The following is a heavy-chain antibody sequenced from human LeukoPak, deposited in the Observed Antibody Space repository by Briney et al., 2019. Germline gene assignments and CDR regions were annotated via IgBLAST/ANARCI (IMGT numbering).Heavy chain of an antibody. CDR1: GFTFSSYS. CDR3: ARGLAWIYFDY. D-gene: IGHD5-12*01. Sequence: GGSLRLSCAASGFTFSSYSMNWVRQAPGKGLEWVSYISSSSSTIYYADSVKGRFTISRDNAKNSLYLQMNSLRAENTAVYYCARGLAWIYFDYWGQGTLVTVSS. CDR2: ISSSSSTI. J-gene: IGHJ4*02. V-gene: IGHV3-48*04.